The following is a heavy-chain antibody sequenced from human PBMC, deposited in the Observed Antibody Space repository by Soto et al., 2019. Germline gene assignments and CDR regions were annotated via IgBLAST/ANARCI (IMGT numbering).Heavy chain of an antibody. CDR1: GLTFRNNV. D-gene: IGHD2-8*01. V-gene: IGHV3-23*01. Sequence: PGGSLRLSCAAYGLTFRNNVFSWGRQAPGKGLDWVSGITGSGRDTYYADSVKGRFTISRDNSKNMVFLQMNSLRAEDTALYYCAKNGLDNSPSAIDSWGPGTLVTVSS. J-gene: IGHJ4*02. CDR3: AKNGLDNSPSAIDS. CDR2: ITGSGRDT.